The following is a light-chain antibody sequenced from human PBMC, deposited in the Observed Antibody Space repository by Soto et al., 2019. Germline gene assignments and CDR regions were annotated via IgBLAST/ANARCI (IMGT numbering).Light chain of an antibody. CDR1: QSFSGSF. V-gene: IGKV3-20*01. Sequence: EIVLTQSPGTLSLSPGERATLSCRASQSFSGSFLAWYQQKPGQSPRLLIYGASTRATGIPDRFSGSGSGTDFTLTISRLEPEDFEVYYCHQYGASAPFTFGQGTKLEVK. CDR3: HQYGASAPFT. J-gene: IGKJ2*01. CDR2: GAS.